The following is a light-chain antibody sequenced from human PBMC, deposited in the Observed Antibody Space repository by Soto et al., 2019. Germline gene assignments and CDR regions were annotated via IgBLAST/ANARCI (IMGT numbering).Light chain of an antibody. J-gene: IGKJ3*01. CDR1: QSVSSY. CDR2: DTS. V-gene: IGKV3-11*01. CDR3: QQRTNWPRSFT. Sequence: EIVLTQSPATLSLSPGERATLSCRASQSVSSYLAWYQQKPGQAPRLLIYDTSKRATGIPARFSGSGSGTDLTLTIIRLEPEDFAVYYCQQRTNWPRSFTFGPGTKVDIK.